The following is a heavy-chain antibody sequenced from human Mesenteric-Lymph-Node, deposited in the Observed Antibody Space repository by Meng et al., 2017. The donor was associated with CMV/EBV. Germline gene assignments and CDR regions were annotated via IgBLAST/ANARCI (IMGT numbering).Heavy chain of an antibody. CDR3: TTGWDQYFDF. D-gene: IGHD1-26*01. J-gene: IGHJ4*02. CDR1: DFTLNGAW. CDR2: VKSASAGGAA. V-gene: IGHV3-15*07. Sequence: EVQLVESGGGLVQPGGSLRLSCVASDFTLNGAWMNWVRQAPGKGLEWVGRVKSASAGGAADDAAPVKGRFTVSRDDSRKTVHLQMDNLKIEDTAVYYCTTGWDQYFDFWGQGALVTVFS.